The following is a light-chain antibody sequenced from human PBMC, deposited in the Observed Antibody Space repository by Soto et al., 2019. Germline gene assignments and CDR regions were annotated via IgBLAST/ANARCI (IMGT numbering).Light chain of an antibody. CDR1: RTVLYSSNNENY. Sequence: DIVMTQSPDSLTVSLGERATINCKSSRTVLYSSNNENYLAWYQQKAGQPPKLLIYWASTRESGVPDRFSGSGSGTDFTLTISSLQAEDVAVYYCQQYYTTPITFGQGTRLEIK. V-gene: IGKV4-1*01. J-gene: IGKJ5*01. CDR3: QQYYTTPIT. CDR2: WAS.